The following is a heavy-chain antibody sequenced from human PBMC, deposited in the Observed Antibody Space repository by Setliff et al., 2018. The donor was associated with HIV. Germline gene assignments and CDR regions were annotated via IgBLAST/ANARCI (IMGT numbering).Heavy chain of an antibody. CDR1: GDSVSRYS. CDR3: ARRKLQDSTITTSNWFDS. CDR2: VYANGET. Sequence: SETLSLTCTVSGDSVSRYSWNWIRQPPGKGLEWIGYVYANGETNYNPSLKSRVTMSADTSRNQFSLSLNSATAADTAVYFRARRKLQDSTITTSNWFDSWGQGILVTVSS. J-gene: IGHJ5*01. V-gene: IGHV4-4*09. D-gene: IGHD3-10*01.